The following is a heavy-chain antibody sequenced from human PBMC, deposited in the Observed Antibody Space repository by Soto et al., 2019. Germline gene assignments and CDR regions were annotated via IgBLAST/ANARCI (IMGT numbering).Heavy chain of an antibody. V-gene: IGHV3-30*18. J-gene: IGHJ4*02. CDR1: GFTFSNYG. Sequence: QVQLVESGGGVVQPGRSLRLSCAASGFTFSNYGMHRVRQAPGKGLEWVAVISYDGNNKYYADSVKGRFTISRDNSKNTLYLQMNSLRAEDTAVYYCAKSAYNWNDGFFDFWGQGTLVTVSS. CDR2: ISYDGNNK. CDR3: AKSAYNWNDGFFDF. D-gene: IGHD1-1*01.